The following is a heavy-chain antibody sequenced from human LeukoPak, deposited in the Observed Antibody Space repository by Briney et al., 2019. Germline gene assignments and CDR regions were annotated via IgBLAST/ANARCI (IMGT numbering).Heavy chain of an antibody. CDR1: GGTFSSYA. V-gene: IGHV1-69*13. J-gene: IGHJ4*02. D-gene: IGHD6-13*01. Sequence: GASVKVSCKASGGTFSSYAISWVRQAPGQGLEWMGGIIPIFGTANYAQKFQGRVTITADESTSTAYMELSSLRSEDTAVYYCARGWRYSSSWETFDYWGQGTLVTVSS. CDR2: IIPIFGTA. CDR3: ARGWRYSSSWETFDY.